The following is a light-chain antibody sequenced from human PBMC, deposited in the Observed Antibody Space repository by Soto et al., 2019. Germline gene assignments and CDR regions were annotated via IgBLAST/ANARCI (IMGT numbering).Light chain of an antibody. CDR1: SGDVGAYDR. CDR2: DVT. Sequence: QSALTQPRSVSGSPGQSGTISCTGTSGDVGAYDRVSWYQHHPTKAPKLIIYDVTNRPSGVPYRFSGSKSGSTASLTISGLQAEDEADYYCCSHAGGSSWVFGGGTQLTVL. CDR3: CSHAGGSSWV. J-gene: IGLJ3*02. V-gene: IGLV2-11*01.